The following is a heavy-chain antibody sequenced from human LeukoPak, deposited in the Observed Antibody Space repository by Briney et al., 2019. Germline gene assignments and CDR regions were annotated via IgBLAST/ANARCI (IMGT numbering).Heavy chain of an antibody. CDR3: ARSLVRAGPAGY. D-gene: IGHD2-2*01. Sequence: SVKVSCKASGGTFSSYAISWVQQAPGQGLEWMGRIIPIFGTANYAQKFQGRVTITTDESTSTAYMELSSLRSEDTAVYYCARSLVRAGPAGYWGQGTLVTVSS. CDR2: IIPIFGTA. J-gene: IGHJ4*02. CDR1: GGTFSSYA. V-gene: IGHV1-69*05.